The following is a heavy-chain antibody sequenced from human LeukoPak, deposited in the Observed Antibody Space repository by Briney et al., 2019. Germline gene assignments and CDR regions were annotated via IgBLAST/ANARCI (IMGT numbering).Heavy chain of an antibody. CDR2: FDPEDGET. D-gene: IGHD3-3*01. Sequence: ASVKVSCKVSGYTLTELSMHWVRQAPGKGLEWMGGFDPEDGETIYAQKFQGRVTMTEDTPTDTAYMELSSLRSEDTAVYYCATRSGTIFGVVIPFDYWGQGTLVTVSS. CDR1: GYTLTELS. J-gene: IGHJ4*02. CDR3: ATRSGTIFGVVIPFDY. V-gene: IGHV1-24*01.